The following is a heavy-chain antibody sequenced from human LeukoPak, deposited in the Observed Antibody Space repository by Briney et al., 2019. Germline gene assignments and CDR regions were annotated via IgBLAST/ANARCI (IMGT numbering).Heavy chain of an antibody. CDR2: MYYDGST. D-gene: IGHD3-3*01. CDR1: GDSIRSYS. CDR3: ARVGTSVYYGSFDC. J-gene: IGHJ4*02. Sequence: SETLSLTCTVSGDSIRSYSWSWIRQPPGKGLEWIGYMYYDGSTNYIPSLKSRVTISVDTSKNQFSLKLSSVTAADTAVYYCARVGTSVYYGSFDCWGQGTLVTVSS. V-gene: IGHV4-59*01.